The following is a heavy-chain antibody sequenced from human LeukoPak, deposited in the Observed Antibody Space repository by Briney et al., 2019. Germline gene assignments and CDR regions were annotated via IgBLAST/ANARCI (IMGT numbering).Heavy chain of an antibody. CDR3: ARIPGGSVLRAFDY. Sequence: ASVKASCKASGYTFIGYYVHWVRQAPGQGLEWMGRNNPNSGVTNYAQKFQGRVTMTRDTSISTAYMELSSLNSDDTAVYYCARIPGGSVLRAFDYWGQGTLVTVSS. V-gene: IGHV1-2*06. J-gene: IGHJ4*02. CDR2: NNPNSGVT. D-gene: IGHD1-26*01. CDR1: GYTFIGYY.